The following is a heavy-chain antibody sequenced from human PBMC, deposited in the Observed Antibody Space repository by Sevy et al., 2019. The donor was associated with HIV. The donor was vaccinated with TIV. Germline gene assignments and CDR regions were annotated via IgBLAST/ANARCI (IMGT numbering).Heavy chain of an antibody. V-gene: IGHV3-9*01. D-gene: IGHD5-12*01. J-gene: IGHJ5*02. CDR2: ISWNSGSI. Sequence: GGSLRLSCAASGFTFDDYAMHWVRQAPGKGLEWVSGISWNSGSIGYADSVKGRFTISRDNAKNSLYLQMNSLRAEDTALYYCAGRGLTPRSFDPWGQGTLVTVSS. CDR3: AGRGLTPRSFDP. CDR1: GFTFDDYA.